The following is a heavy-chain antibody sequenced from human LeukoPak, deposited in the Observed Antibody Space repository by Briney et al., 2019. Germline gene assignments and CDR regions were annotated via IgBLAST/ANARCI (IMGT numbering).Heavy chain of an antibody. Sequence: SETLSLTCTVSDXSITAYYWSWIRQPPGKGLEWIGYISYSGGTDYNPSLKSRLTISLDTSKNQISLQLSSVTAADTAVYYCARGLIMIPFDSWGQGTLVTVSS. CDR2: ISYSGGT. J-gene: IGHJ4*02. V-gene: IGHV4-59*01. D-gene: IGHD2-21*02. CDR1: DXSITAYY. CDR3: ARGLIMIPFDS.